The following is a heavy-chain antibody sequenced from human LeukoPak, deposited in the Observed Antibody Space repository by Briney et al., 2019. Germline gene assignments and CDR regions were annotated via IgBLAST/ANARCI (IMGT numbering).Heavy chain of an antibody. J-gene: IGHJ4*02. CDR3: ASSSDSSGLYFDY. D-gene: IGHD6-19*01. CDR1: GGSISSYY. CDR2: IYYSGST. V-gene: IGHV4-59*12. Sequence: TSETLSLTCTVSGGSISSYYWSWIRQPPGKGLEWIGYIYYSGSTNYNPSLKSRVTISVDTSKNQFSLQLSSVTAADTAVYYCASSSDSSGLYFDYWGQGTLVTVSS.